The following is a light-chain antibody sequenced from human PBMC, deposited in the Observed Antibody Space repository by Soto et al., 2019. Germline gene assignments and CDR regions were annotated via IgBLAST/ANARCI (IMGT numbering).Light chain of an antibody. V-gene: IGKV3-20*01. Sequence: EIVLTQSPGTLSLSPGEGATLSCRASQSIYTKLAWYQKKSGQAPRLLIYDASTRAYGIPDRFSGSGSGTDFSLTISRLEPEDFAVYYCQQYAGSLYTFAQGPKV. CDR2: DAS. CDR1: QSIYTK. CDR3: QQYAGSLYT. J-gene: IGKJ2*01.